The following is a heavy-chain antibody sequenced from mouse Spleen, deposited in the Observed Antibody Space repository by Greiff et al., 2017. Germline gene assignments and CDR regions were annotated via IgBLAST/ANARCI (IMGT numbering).Heavy chain of an antibody. J-gene: IGHJ3*01. V-gene: IGHV2-4-1*01. Sequence: QVQLQQSGPGLVPPSQSLSITCTVSGFSLTSYGVHWVRQSPGKGLEWLGVIWSGGSTDYNAAFISRLSISKDNSKSQVFFKMNSLQADDTAIYYCASDPRRFAYWGQGTLVTVSA. CDR3: ASDPRRFAY. CDR2: IWSGGST. CDR1: GFSLTSYG.